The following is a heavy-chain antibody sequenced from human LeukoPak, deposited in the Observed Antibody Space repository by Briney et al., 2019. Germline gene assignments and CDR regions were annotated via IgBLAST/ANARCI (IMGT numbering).Heavy chain of an antibody. J-gene: IGHJ4*02. CDR3: AKDPGGRYFDY. V-gene: IGHV3-30-3*01. D-gene: IGHD3-16*01. CDR2: ISYDGSNK. CDR1: GFTFSSYA. Sequence: GGSLRLSCAASGFTFSSYAMYWVRQAPGKGLEWVAVISYDGSNKKYADSVKGRFTVSRDNSKNTLYLQMNSLRAEDTAVYYCAKDPGGRYFDYWGQGTLVTVSS.